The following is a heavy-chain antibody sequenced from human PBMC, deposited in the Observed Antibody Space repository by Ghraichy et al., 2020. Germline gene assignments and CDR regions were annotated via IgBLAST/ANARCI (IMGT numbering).Heavy chain of an antibody. CDR3: ARLGSGSFYYYYYYMDV. CDR1: GASITNFY. V-gene: IGHV4-59*08. D-gene: IGHD1-26*01. CDR2: ILHGGTT. Sequence: SENLSLTCNVSGASITNFYWSWIRQPPGKGLEWIGYILHGGTTDYNPSLKSRLTMSVDTSKKQLSLSLRSVTAADSAVYYCARLGSGSFYYYYYYMDVWGKGTTVTVSS. J-gene: IGHJ6*03.